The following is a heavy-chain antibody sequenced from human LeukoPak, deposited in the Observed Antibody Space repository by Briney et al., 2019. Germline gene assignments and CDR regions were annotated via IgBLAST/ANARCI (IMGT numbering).Heavy chain of an antibody. D-gene: IGHD5-18*01. CDR1: GFTFSSYG. V-gene: IGHV3-30*18. CDR2: ISYDGSNK. CDR3: AKDLSAMVSYYYYYGMDV. J-gene: IGHJ6*02. Sequence: GGSLRLSCAASGFTFSSYGMHWVRQAPGKGLEWVAVISYDGSNKYYADSVKGRFTTSRDNSKNTLYLQMNSLRAEDTAVYYCAKDLSAMVSYYYYYGMDVWGQGTTVTVSS.